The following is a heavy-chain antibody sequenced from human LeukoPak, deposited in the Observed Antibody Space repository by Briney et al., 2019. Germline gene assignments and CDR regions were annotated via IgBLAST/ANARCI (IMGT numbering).Heavy chain of an antibody. CDR3: ARERAVAGKDYYYGMDV. J-gene: IGHJ6*02. D-gene: IGHD6-19*01. Sequence: GASVKVSRKASGYTFTGYYMHWVRQAPGQGLEWMGWINPNSGGTNYAQKFQGRVTMTRDTSISTAYMELSRLRSDDTAVYYCARERAVAGKDYYYGMDVWGQGTTVTVSS. V-gene: IGHV1-2*02. CDR1: GYTFTGYY. CDR2: INPNSGGT.